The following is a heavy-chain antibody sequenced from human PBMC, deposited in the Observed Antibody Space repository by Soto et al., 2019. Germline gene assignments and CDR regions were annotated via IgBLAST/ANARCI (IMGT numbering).Heavy chain of an antibody. D-gene: IGHD6-6*01. CDR2: IYYSGST. CDR3: ARVRGDSSSSTGMGYYYGMDV. CDR1: GGSISSYY. J-gene: IGHJ6*02. V-gene: IGHV4-59*01. Sequence: SETLSLTCIVSGGSISSYYWSWNRQPPGKGLEWIGYIYYSGSTNYNPSLKSRVTISVDTSKNQFSLKLSSVTAADTAGYYCARVRGDSSSSTGMGYYYGMDVWGQGTTVTVSS.